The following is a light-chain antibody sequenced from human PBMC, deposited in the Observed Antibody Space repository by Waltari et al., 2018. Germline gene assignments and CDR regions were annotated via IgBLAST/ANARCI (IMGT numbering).Light chain of an antibody. Sequence: EIVLTQAPTTLSLSPGERATLSCRASQSVANYLAWYQQKPGQAPRLLIFDASNRATGIPARFSGSGSVTDFTLTISSLEPEDFAVYYCQQRSDWPTFGGGTKVEIK. V-gene: IGKV3-11*01. J-gene: IGKJ4*01. CDR1: QSVANY. CDR3: QQRSDWPT. CDR2: DAS.